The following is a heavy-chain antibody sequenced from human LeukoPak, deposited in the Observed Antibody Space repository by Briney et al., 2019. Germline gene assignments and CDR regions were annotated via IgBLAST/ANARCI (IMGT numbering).Heavy chain of an antibody. V-gene: IGHV1-69*05. CDR2: IIPIFGTA. J-gene: IGHJ6*04. Sequence: SVKVSCKASRGTFSSYVISWVRQAPGQGLEWMGGIIPIFGTANYAQKFQGRVTITTDESTSTAYMELSSLRSEDTAVYYCARLRGPIAAAPMDVWGKGTTVTVSS. CDR1: RGTFSSYV. D-gene: IGHD6-13*01. CDR3: ARLRGPIAAAPMDV.